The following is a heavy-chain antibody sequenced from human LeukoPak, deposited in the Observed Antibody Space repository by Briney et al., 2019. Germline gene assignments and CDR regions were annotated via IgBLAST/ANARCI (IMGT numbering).Heavy chain of an antibody. J-gene: IGHJ5*02. D-gene: IGHD2-2*01. V-gene: IGHV1-18*01. CDR1: GYTLTSYV. CDR2: ISAYNGNR. Sequence: VTVSRKSSGYTLTSYVISWLRPAPGQEVAWMGWISAYNGNRNYAQKLQGRVTMTTDTSTSTAYMELRSLRSDDTAVYSCARADIVVVPAGWFDPWGQGTLVTVSS. CDR3: ARADIVVVPAGWFDP.